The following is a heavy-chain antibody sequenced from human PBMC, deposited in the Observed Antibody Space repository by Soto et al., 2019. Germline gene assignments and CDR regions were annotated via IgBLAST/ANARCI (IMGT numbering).Heavy chain of an antibody. CDR1: GFTFSSYG. V-gene: IGHV3-33*01. CDR2: IWYDGSNK. J-gene: IGHJ4*02. CDR3: ARGYSSSWYYFDY. D-gene: IGHD6-13*01. Sequence: QVQLVDSGGGMVQPGRSQRLSCAASGFTFSSYGMHWVRQAPGKGLEWVAVIWYDGSNKYYADSVKGRFTISRDNSKNTLYLQMNSLRAEDTAVYYCARGYSSSWYYFDYWGQGTLVTVSS.